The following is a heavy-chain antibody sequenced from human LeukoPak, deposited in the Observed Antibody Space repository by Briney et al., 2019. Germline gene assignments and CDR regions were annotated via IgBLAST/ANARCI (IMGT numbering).Heavy chain of an antibody. V-gene: IGHV3-21*01. CDR1: GFTFSSYS. CDR2: IRSSGSYI. D-gene: IGHD6-13*01. CDR3: ASSLALSSSSWYWVEGYYYYGMDV. Sequence: PGGSLRLYCAASGFTFSSYSMNWVRQAPGKGREWVSSIRSSGSYIYYADSVKGRFTISRDNAKNSLYLQMNSLRAEDTAVYYCASSLALSSSSWYWVEGYYYYGMDVWGQGTTVTVSS. J-gene: IGHJ6*02.